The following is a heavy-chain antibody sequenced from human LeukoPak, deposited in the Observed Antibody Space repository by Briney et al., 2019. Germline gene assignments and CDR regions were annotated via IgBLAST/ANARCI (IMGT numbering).Heavy chain of an antibody. CDR2: IYYSGST. CDR3: ARTRRAQLLYFDY. CDR1: GGSISSSSYY. J-gene: IGHJ4*02. V-gene: IGHV4-39*07. D-gene: IGHD2-2*01. Sequence: SETLSLTCTVSGGSISSSSYYWGWIRQPPGKGLEWIGSIYYSGSTYYNPSLKSRVTISVDTSKNQFSLKLSSVTAADTAVYYCARTRRAQLLYFDYWGQGTLVTVSS.